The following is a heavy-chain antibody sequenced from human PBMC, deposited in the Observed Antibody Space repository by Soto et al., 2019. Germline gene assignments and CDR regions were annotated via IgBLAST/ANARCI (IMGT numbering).Heavy chain of an antibody. Sequence: GGSLRLSCTASGFTFGDYAMTWFRQAPGKGLEWVGFIRSKAYGGTTEYAASVKGRFTISRDDSKSIAYLQMNSLKTEDTAVYYCTRVQAYCSSTSCQDEYYYYYMDVWGKGTTVTVSS. V-gene: IGHV3-49*03. J-gene: IGHJ6*03. CDR1: GFTFGDYA. D-gene: IGHD2-2*01. CDR3: TRVQAYCSSTSCQDEYYYYYMDV. CDR2: IRSKAYGGTT.